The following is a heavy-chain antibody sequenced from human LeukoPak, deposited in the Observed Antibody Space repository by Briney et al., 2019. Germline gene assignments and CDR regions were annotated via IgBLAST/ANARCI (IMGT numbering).Heavy chain of an antibody. CDR1: GGTFSSYA. Sequence: ASVKVSCKASGGTFSSYAISWVRQAPGQGLEWMGGIIPIFGTANYAQKFQGKVTITADESTSTAYMELSSLRSGDTAVYYCARDLVRGVITPGYWGQGTLVTVSS. CDR2: IIPIFGTA. J-gene: IGHJ4*02. CDR3: ARDLVRGVITPGY. D-gene: IGHD3-10*01. V-gene: IGHV1-69*01.